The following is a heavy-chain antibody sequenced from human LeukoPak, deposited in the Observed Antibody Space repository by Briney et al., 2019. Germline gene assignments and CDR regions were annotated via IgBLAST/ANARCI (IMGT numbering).Heavy chain of an antibody. D-gene: IGHD4-17*01. Sequence: ASVKVSCKASGGSFSSYAISWVRQAPGQGLEWMGGIIPIFGTANYAQKFQGRVTITADKSTSTAYMELSSLRSEDTAVYYCATHSSRIMTTVKLDYWGQGTLVTVSS. J-gene: IGHJ4*02. CDR2: IIPIFGTA. V-gene: IGHV1-69*06. CDR3: ATHSSRIMTTVKLDY. CDR1: GGSFSSYA.